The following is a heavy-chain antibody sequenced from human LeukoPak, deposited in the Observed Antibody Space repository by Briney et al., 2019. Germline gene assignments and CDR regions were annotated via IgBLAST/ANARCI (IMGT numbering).Heavy chain of an antibody. D-gene: IGHD2-21*01. CDR1: GGSISSGGFY. CDR3: ARKGPEHLPTYFDH. Sequence: PSQTLSLTCTVSGGSISSGGFYWSWIRQHPGQGLVWIGYIWPSGSTNYNPSLSGRVAISLDKSRNHFTLMVTAVTAADTAFYYCARKGPEHLPTYFDHWGRGILVTVSS. CDR2: IWPSGST. V-gene: IGHV4-31*03. J-gene: IGHJ4*02.